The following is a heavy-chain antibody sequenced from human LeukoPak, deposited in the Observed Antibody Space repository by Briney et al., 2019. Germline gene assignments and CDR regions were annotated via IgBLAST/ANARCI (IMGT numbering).Heavy chain of an antibody. CDR1: GGSISNFY. D-gene: IGHD3-10*01. Sequence: SETLSLTCTVSGGSISNFYWSCIRQPAGKGLEWIGRIYTSGSTNYNPSLKSRVTMSIDTSKSQFSLKLSSVTAADTAVYYCARTRYGSGSYTYLDYWGQGTLVTVSS. CDR3: ARTRYGSGSYTYLDY. CDR2: IYTSGST. J-gene: IGHJ4*02. V-gene: IGHV4-4*07.